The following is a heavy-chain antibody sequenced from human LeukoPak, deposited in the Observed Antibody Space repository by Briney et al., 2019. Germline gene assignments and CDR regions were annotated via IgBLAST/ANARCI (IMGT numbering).Heavy chain of an antibody. J-gene: IGHJ3*02. CDR3: ARDLRWFGEFFDAFDI. Sequence: PGGSLRLSCAASGFTFSSYSMNWVRQAPGKGLEWVSYISSSSSTIYYADSVKGRFTISRDNAKNSLYLQMNSLRAEDTAVYYCARDLRWFGEFFDAFDIWGQGTMVTVSS. V-gene: IGHV3-48*04. D-gene: IGHD3-10*01. CDR1: GFTFSSYS. CDR2: ISSSSSTI.